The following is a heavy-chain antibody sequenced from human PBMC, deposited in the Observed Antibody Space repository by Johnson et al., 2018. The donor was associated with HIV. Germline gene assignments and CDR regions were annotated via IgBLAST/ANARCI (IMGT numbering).Heavy chain of an antibody. V-gene: IGHV3-11*01. D-gene: IGHD3-22*01. CDR2: ISSSGSTI. J-gene: IGHJ3*02. Sequence: QVQLVESWGGLVKPGGSLRLSCAVSGFTFSDYYMTWIRQTPGKGLEWISYISSSGSTIYYADSVKGRITISRDNAKKSLYLQMNSLRAEDTAVYYCTRGWKHELPVYDSSGYGDAFDIWGQGTMVTVSS. CDR3: TRGWKHELPVYDSSGYGDAFDI. CDR1: GFTFSDYY.